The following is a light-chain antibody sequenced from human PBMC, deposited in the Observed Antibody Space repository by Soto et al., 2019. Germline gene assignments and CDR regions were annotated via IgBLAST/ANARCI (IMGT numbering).Light chain of an antibody. Sequence: DIQMTQSPSSLSASVGDRVTITCRASQDTTNNLDWYQQKPGNAPRLLIYAASTLESGVPSRFSGSGSGTDFTLTINSLQPEDVATYYCQKCDSDPFDFGPGTRVDIK. CDR2: AAS. J-gene: IGKJ3*01. V-gene: IGKV1-27*01. CDR1: QDTTNN. CDR3: QKCDSDPFD.